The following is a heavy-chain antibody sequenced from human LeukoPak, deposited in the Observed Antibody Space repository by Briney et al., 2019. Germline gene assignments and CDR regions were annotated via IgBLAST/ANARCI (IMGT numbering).Heavy chain of an antibody. Sequence: ASVKASCKASGYTFTSYYMHWVRQAPGQGLEWMGIINPSGGSTSYAQKFQGRVTMTRDTSTSTVYMELSSLRSEDTAVYYCAIQPSPYYYDSSGYQNWFDPWGQGTLVTVSS. CDR3: AIQPSPYYYDSSGYQNWFDP. V-gene: IGHV1-46*01. CDR1: GYTFTSYY. J-gene: IGHJ5*02. CDR2: INPSGGST. D-gene: IGHD3-22*01.